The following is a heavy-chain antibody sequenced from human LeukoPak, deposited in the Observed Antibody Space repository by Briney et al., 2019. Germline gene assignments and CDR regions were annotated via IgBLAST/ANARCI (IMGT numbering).Heavy chain of an antibody. CDR1: GYSISSGYY. CDR2: IYHSGST. V-gene: IGHV4-38-2*01. CDR3: ARVIEGNYYDSSGFWFDP. J-gene: IGHJ5*02. Sequence: PSETLSLTCAVSGYSISSGYYWGWIRQPPGKGLEWIGSIYHSGSTYYNPSLKSRVTISVDTSKNQFSLKLSSVTAADTAVYYCARVIEGNYYDSSGFWFDPWGQGTLVTVSS. D-gene: IGHD3-22*01.